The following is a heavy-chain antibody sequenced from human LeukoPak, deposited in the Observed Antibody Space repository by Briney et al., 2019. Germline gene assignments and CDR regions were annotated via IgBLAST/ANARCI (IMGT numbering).Heavy chain of an antibody. CDR1: GFTFSSYV. J-gene: IGHJ4*02. V-gene: IGHV3-21*01. Sequence: KPGRSLRLSCAASGFTFSSYVMNWVRQAPGKGPEWVSSISSSSSYIYYADSVKGRFTISRDNAKNSLYLQMNSLRAEDTAVYYCARAAYSYGPRGFDYWGQGILVTVSS. D-gene: IGHD3-16*01. CDR3: ARAAYSYGPRGFDY. CDR2: ISSSSSYI.